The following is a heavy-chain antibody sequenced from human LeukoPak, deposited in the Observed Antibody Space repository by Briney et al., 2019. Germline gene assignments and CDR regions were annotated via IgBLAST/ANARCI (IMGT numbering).Heavy chain of an antibody. J-gene: IGHJ4*02. CDR3: ARGVYIAAAQYGY. CDR2: IYYSGTT. V-gene: IGHV4-59*01. Sequence: SETLSLTCTVSGGSISSYYWSWIRQPPGKGLEWIGYIYYSGTTNYNPSLKSRVTISVATSKNQCTLKLSSVTAAHTAVYYRARGVYIAAAQYGYWGQGTLVTVSS. CDR1: GGSISSYY. D-gene: IGHD6-13*01.